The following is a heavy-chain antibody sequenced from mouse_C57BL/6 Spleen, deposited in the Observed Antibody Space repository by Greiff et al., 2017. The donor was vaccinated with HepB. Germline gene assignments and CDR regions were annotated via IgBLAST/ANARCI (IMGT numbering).Heavy chain of an antibody. CDR2: INPSNGGT. D-gene: IGHD2-5*01. V-gene: IGHV1-53*01. CDR1: GYTFTSYW. J-gene: IGHJ2*01. CDR3: ARSSSNYEVYFDY. Sequence: VQLQQPGTELVKPGASVKLSCKASGYTFTSYWMHWVQQRPGQGLEWIGNINPSNGGTNYNEKFKSKATLTVDKSTSTAYMQLSSLTSKDSAVDYYARSSSNYEVYFDYWGQGTTLTVSS.